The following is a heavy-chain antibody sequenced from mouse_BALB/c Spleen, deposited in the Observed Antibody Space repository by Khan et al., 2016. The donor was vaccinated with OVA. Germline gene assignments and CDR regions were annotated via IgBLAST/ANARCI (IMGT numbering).Heavy chain of an antibody. J-gene: IGHJ3*01. Sequence: QVQLQQSGAELVRPGVSVKISCKGSGYTFTDFAMHWVKQSHAKSLEWIGVISTYYGDADYNQKFKGKATMTVDKSSSTAYMELASLTSEDSDILYCARGGGSSRFAYWGQGTLVTVAA. V-gene: IGHV1S137*01. CDR2: ISTYYGDA. D-gene: IGHD1-1*02. CDR1: GYTFTDFA. CDR3: ARGGGSSRFAY.